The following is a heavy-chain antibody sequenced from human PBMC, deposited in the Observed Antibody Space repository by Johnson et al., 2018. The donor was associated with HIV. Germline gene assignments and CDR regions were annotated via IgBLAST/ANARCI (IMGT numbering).Heavy chain of an antibody. Sequence: QMLLVESGGGVVQPGRSLRLSCAASGFTFSSYAMHWVRQAPGKGLEWVAVISYAGSNKYYADSVKGRFTISRDNSKNTLYLQMNSLRAEDTAMYYCAKEKDYGAFDIWGQGTMVTVSS. CDR3: AKEKDYGAFDI. CDR1: GFTFSSYA. CDR2: ISYAGSNK. J-gene: IGHJ3*02. V-gene: IGHV3-30-3*01. D-gene: IGHD3-16*01.